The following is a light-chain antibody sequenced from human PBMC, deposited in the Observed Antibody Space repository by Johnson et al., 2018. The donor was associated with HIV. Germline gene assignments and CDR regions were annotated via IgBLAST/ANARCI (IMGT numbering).Light chain of an antibody. CDR1: SSNIGNNY. Sequence: QSVLTQPPSVSAAPGQKVTISCSGSSSNIGNNYVSWYQQLPGTAPKLLIYDNNKRPSGIPDRFSGSKSGTSATLGITGLQTGDEADDYCGKWDSSLSAFFGTGTKVTVL. CDR2: DNN. CDR3: GKWDSSLSAF. V-gene: IGLV1-51*01. J-gene: IGLJ1*01.